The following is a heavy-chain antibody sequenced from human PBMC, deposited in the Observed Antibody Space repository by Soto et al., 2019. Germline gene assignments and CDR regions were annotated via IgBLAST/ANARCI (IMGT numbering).Heavy chain of an antibody. J-gene: IGHJ4*02. CDR2: TSSEGYNI. CDR3: AKKLPGPYHALFDH. CDR1: GFTFSSFG. V-gene: IGHV3-30*18. Sequence: QVQLVESGGGVVQPGTSVRLSFAASGFTFSSFGMHWVGQPPGKGLEWVAVTSSEGYNINYADSVKGRFTISRDNSKNTLFLQMNSLRAEDTAVYFCAKKLPGPYHALFDHCGQGALVTVSA. D-gene: IGHD2-15*01.